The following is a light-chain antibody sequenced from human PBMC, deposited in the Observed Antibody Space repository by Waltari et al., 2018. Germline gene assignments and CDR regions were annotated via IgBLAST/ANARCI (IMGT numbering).Light chain of an antibody. CDR3: QQYDNWPRT. J-gene: IGKJ1*01. CDR2: GAY. V-gene: IGKV3-15*01. Sequence: EKVMTQSPATLSVSPGERATLSCRASQSISSSLAWYQQKPGQAPRLLSFGAYTRATGIPARFSGSGSGTEFTLTISSLQSEDFAVYYCQQYDNWPRTFGQGTKVEI. CDR1: QSISSS.